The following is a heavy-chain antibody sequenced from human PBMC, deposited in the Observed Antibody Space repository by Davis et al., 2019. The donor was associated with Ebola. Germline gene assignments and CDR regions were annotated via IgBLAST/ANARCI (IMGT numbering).Heavy chain of an antibody. CDR3: ARAILLSGGHWFDP. CDR2: IYYSGST. D-gene: IGHD2-2*02. Sequence: SETLSLTCTVSGGSISSYYWSWIRQPPGKGLEWIGYIYYSGSTNYNPSLKSRVTISVDTSKNQFSLRLTSVTAADTAIYYCARAILLSGGHWFDPWGQGTLVTVSS. J-gene: IGHJ5*02. V-gene: IGHV4-59*12. CDR1: GGSISSYY.